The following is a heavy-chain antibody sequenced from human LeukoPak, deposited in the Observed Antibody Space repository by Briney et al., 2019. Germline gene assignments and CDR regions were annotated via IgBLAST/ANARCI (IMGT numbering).Heavy chain of an antibody. CDR3: ARGQAYGESPSPFDY. J-gene: IGHJ4*02. D-gene: IGHD4-17*01. CDR1: GGYINDYY. CDR2: IHRSGRT. Sequence: SETLSLTCTVSGGYINDYYWSWIRQAAGKGLEWIGRIHRSGRTNYNPSLKSRVAMSIDTPNNQFSLKLSSVTAADTAVFYCARGQAYGESPSPFDYWGQGTLDTVSS. V-gene: IGHV4-4*07.